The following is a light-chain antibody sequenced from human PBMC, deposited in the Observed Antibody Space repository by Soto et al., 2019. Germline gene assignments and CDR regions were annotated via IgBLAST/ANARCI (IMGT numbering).Light chain of an antibody. CDR3: QHFLSYPLT. CDR2: EAS. CDR1: QRISSW. J-gene: IGKJ4*01. Sequence: DIQMTQSPSTLSASVGDRVTITCRASQRISSWLAWYQQKPGKAPKLLIYEASILQSGAPSRFSGIGSGTEFNLTISSLQPDDFATYYCQHFLSYPLTFGGGTKVDI. V-gene: IGKV1-5*03.